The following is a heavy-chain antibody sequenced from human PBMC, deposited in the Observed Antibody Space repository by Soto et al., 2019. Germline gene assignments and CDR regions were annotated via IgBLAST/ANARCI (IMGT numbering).Heavy chain of an antibody. J-gene: IGHJ4*02. CDR2: IYSGGST. D-gene: IGHD6-6*01. V-gene: IGHV3-66*01. CDR3: ARDGQLNSLDY. Sequence: GGSLRLSCAVSGFTVSSNYMSWVRQAPGKGLEWVSVIYSGGSTYYADSVKGRFTISRDNSKNTLYLQMNSLRAEDTAVYYCARDGQLNSLDYWGQGTLVTVSS. CDR1: GFTVSSNY.